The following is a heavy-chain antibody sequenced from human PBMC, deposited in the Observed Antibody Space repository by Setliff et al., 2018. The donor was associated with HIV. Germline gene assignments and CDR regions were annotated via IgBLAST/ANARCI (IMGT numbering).Heavy chain of an antibody. CDR1: GFTFSKFW. V-gene: IGHV3-7*03. Sequence: PGGSLRLSCVASGFTFSKFWVTWVRRAPGKGLEWVANIRQDGSEKQYVDSVKGRFTVSRDNAQSSLYLQMNSLRAEDTAVYYCARLGWASLPANALDVWGLGTVVTVSS. D-gene: IGHD3-10*01. CDR2: IRQDGSEK. J-gene: IGHJ3*01. CDR3: ARLGWASLPANALDV.